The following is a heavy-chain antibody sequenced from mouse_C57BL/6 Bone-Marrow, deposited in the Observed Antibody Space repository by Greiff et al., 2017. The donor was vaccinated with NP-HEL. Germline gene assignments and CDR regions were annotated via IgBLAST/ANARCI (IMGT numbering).Heavy chain of an antibody. CDR2: INPGSGGT. CDR1: GYAFTNYL. CDR3: ARNQLGWFAY. J-gene: IGHJ3*01. D-gene: IGHD4-1*02. V-gene: IGHV1-54*01. Sequence: QVQLQQSGAELVRPGTSVKVSCKASGYAFTNYLIEWVKQRPGQGLEWIGVINPGSGGTNYNEKFKGKATLTADKSSSTAYMQRSSLSSEDAAVYFCARNQLGWFAYWGQGTLVTVSA.